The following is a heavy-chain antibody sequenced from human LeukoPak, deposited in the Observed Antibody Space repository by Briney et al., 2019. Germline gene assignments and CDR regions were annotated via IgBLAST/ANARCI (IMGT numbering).Heavy chain of an antibody. Sequence: SETLSLTCAVSGGSIIAYHWTWIRQPPGKGLEWIAYINYSGSTKYNPSFKSRATISLDASKNQFSLKLNSVTAADTAVYYRARLEPYGMDVWGQGTTVTVSS. CDR1: GGSIIAYH. CDR2: INYSGST. D-gene: IGHD1-1*01. CDR3: ARLEPYGMDV. J-gene: IGHJ6*02. V-gene: IGHV4-59*08.